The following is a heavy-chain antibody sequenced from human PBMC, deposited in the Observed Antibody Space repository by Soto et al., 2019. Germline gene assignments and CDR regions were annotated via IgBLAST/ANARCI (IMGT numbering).Heavy chain of an antibody. CDR3: ARAPIQYYYDSSGSSRGMDV. Sequence: ASETLSLTCTVSGGSISSGDYYWSWIRQPPGKGLEWIGYIYYSGSTYYNPSPKSRVTISVDTSKNQFSLKLSSVTAADTAVYYCARAPIQYYYDSSGSSRGMDVWGQGTTVPVS. CDR1: GGSISSGDYY. D-gene: IGHD3-22*01. CDR2: IYYSGST. V-gene: IGHV4-30-4*01. J-gene: IGHJ6*02.